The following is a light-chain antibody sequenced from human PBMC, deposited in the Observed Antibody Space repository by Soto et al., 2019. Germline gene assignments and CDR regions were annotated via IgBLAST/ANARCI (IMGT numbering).Light chain of an antibody. CDR3: QQYHTYSA. CDR1: QSISSW. CDR2: KAS. V-gene: IGKV1-5*03. Sequence: DIQMTQSPSTLSASVGDRVTITCRASQSISSWLAWYQQKPGKAPKLLIYKASSLESGVPSRFSGSRSGTEFTLTISSLQPDDFATYYCQQYHTYSAFGQGTKLEIK. J-gene: IGKJ2*01.